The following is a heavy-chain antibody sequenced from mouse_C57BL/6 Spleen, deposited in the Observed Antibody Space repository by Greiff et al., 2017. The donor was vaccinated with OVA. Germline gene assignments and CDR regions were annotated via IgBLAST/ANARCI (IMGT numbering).Heavy chain of an antibody. CDR2: IDPSDSET. D-gene: IGHD2-1*01. Sequence: VQLQQPGAELVRPGSSVKLSCKASGYTFTSYWMHWVKQRPIQGLEWIGNIDPSDSETHYNQKFKDKATVTVDKSSSTAYMQLSSLTSEDSAVYYCARGGGGNFYWYFDVWGTGTTVTVSS. CDR1: GYTFTSYW. CDR3: ARGGGGNFYWYFDV. J-gene: IGHJ1*03. V-gene: IGHV1-52*01.